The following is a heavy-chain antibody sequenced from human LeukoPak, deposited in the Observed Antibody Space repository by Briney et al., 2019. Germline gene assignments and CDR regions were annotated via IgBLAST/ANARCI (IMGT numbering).Heavy chain of an antibody. J-gene: IGHJ4*02. V-gene: IGHV4-59*11. D-gene: IGHD6-13*01. CDR1: GGSISSHY. CDR3: ARGRAAAGYFDH. Sequence: PSETLSLTCTVSGGSISSHYWSWIRQPPGKGLEWIGYIYYSGSTNYNPSLKSRVTISVDTSKNQFSLKLSSVTATDTAVYYCARGRAAAGYFDHWGQGTLVTVSS. CDR2: IYYSGST.